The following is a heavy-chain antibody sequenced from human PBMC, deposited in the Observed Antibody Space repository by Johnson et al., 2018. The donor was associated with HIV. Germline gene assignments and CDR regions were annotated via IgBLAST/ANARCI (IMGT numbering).Heavy chain of an antibody. D-gene: IGHD3-3*01. Sequence: QEKLVESGGGVVRPGGSLRLSCAASGFAFDYYVMSWVRQAPGKGLEWVAVIWYDGSNKYYVDSVKGRFTISRDNAKNSLYLQMNSLRAEDTAVYYCASVVGGRTYYNFWSGYSDAFDIWGQGTMVTVSS. CDR2: IWYDGSNK. J-gene: IGHJ3*02. CDR1: GFAFDYYV. V-gene: IGHV3-33*08. CDR3: ASVVGGRTYYNFWSGYSDAFDI.